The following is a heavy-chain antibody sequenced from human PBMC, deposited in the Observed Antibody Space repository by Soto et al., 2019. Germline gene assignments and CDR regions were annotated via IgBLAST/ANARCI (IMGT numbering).Heavy chain of an antibody. D-gene: IGHD4-17*01. Sequence: PGESLKISCVGSGFSFSRYTVGWVRQVPGKGLEWMGVIHPGDSDTRYSPSFQGQVTISADKSISTAYLQWSSLKASDTAMYYCTLSYGDSYYYYYGMXVWGQGTTVTVSS. J-gene: IGHJ6*02. CDR3: TLSYGDSYYYYYGMXV. V-gene: IGHV5-51*01. CDR1: GFSFSRYT. CDR2: IHPGDSDT.